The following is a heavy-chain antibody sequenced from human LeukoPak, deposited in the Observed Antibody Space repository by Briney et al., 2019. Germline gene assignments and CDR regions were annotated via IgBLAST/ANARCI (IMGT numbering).Heavy chain of an antibody. CDR1: GFTFSSYE. J-gene: IGHJ6*02. CDR3: ARVGYYDSSGYTKYYYYGMDV. CDR2: ISSSGSTI. D-gene: IGHD3-22*01. Sequence: PGGSLRLSCAASGFTFSSYEMNWVRQAPGKGLEWVSYISSSGSTIYYADSVKGRFTISRDNAKNSLYLQMNSLRAEDTAVYYCARVGYYDSSGYTKYYYYGMDVWGQGTTVTVSS. V-gene: IGHV3-48*03.